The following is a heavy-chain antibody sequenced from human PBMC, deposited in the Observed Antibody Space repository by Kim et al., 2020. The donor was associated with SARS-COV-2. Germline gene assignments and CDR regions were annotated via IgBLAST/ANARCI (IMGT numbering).Heavy chain of an antibody. V-gene: IGHV3-23*01. CDR2: INGNGVNT. CDR1: GFTFSSYA. J-gene: IGHJ4*02. D-gene: IGHD4-17*01. Sequence: GGSLRLSCAASGFTFSSYAMSWVRQAPGKGLEWVSAINGNGVNTYYADSVKGRFTISRDNSKNTLYLQMNSLRAEDTALYYCAKMSPYGGSSTWGQGTLVTVSS. CDR3: AKMSPYGGSST.